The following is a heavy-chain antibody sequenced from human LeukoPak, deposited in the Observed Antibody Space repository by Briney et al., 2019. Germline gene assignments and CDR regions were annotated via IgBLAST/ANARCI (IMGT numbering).Heavy chain of an antibody. J-gene: IGHJ4*02. D-gene: IGHD1-26*01. CDR2: ISGVASDI. Sequence: GGSLRLSCAASGFTFSDYYMTWIRQAPGKGLEWISYISGVASDIYYADSVKGRFTISRDNAKTSVYLQMNSLRAEDTAVYYCAKGQLVGATPLDYWGQGTLVTVSS. V-gene: IGHV3-11*01. CDR3: AKGQLVGATPLDY. CDR1: GFTFSDYY.